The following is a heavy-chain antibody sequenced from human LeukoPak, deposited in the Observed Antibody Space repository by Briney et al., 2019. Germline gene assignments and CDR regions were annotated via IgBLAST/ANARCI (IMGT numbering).Heavy chain of an antibody. J-gene: IGHJ5*02. CDR3: ARPVTRTSIAARRSWFDP. CDR1: GGSFSGYY. V-gene: IGHV4-34*01. D-gene: IGHD6-6*01. CDR2: INHSGST. Sequence: SETLSLTCAVYGGSFSGYYWSWIRQPPGKGLEWIGEINHSGSTNYNPSLKSRVTISVDTSKNQFSLKLSSVTAADTAVYYCARPVTRTSIAARRSWFDPWGQGTLVTVSS.